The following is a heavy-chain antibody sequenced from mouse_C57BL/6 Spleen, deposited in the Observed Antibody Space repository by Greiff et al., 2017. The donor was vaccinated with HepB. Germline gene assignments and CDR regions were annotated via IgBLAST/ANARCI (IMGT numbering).Heavy chain of an antibody. CDR1: GFTFSDYG. J-gene: IGHJ4*01. CDR3: ATGYYDYDGGYAMDY. CDR2: ISSGSSTI. V-gene: IGHV5-17*01. Sequence: EVKLMESGGGLVKPGGSLKLSCAASGFTFSDYGMHWVRQAPEKGLEWVAYISSGSSTIYYADTVKGRFTISRDNAKNTLFLQMTSLRSEDTAMYYCATGYYDYDGGYAMDYWGQGTSVTVSS. D-gene: IGHD2-4*01.